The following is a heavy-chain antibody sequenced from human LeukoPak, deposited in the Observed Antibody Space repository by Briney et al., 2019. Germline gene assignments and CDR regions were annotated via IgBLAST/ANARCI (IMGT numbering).Heavy chain of an antibody. D-gene: IGHD6-13*01. Sequence: PSETLSLICTVFGDSTSSTSYSWGWFRQPPGRGLEWVASIDDSGSTYSNPSLRSRVTISVDTAKSKVSLTLRSVTAADTAVYYCARHLLRWQQLADFDYWGQGTLVTVSS. V-gene: IGHV4-39*01. CDR3: ARHLLRWQQLADFDY. CDR2: IDDSGST. J-gene: IGHJ4*02. CDR1: GDSTSSTSYS.